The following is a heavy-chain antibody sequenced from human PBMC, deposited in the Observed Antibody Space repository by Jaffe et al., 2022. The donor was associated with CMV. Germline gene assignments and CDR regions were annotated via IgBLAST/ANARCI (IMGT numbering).Heavy chain of an antibody. Sequence: EVQLVESGGGLVQPGGSLRLSCAASGFTFSSYWMSWVRQAPGKGLEWVANIKQDGSEKYYVDSVKGRFTISRDNAKNSLYLQMNSLRAEDTAVYYCARDRLLRLGEFPDYWGQGTLVTVSS. V-gene: IGHV3-7*03. CDR2: IKQDGSEK. D-gene: IGHD3-16*01. CDR1: GFTFSSYW. J-gene: IGHJ4*02. CDR3: ARDRLLRLGEFPDY.